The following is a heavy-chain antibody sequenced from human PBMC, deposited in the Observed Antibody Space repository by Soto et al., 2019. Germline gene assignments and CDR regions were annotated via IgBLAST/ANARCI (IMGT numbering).Heavy chain of an antibody. CDR2: INPNSGGT. Sequence: ASVKVSCKASGYTFTGYYMHWVRQAPGQGLEWMGWINPNSGGTNYAQKFQGWVTMTRDTSISTAYMELSRLRSDDTAVYYCARELRYFAWLGSLYGMDVWGQGTTVTVSS. CDR3: ARELRYFAWLGSLYGMDV. CDR1: GYTFTGYY. V-gene: IGHV1-2*04. D-gene: IGHD3-9*01. J-gene: IGHJ6*02.